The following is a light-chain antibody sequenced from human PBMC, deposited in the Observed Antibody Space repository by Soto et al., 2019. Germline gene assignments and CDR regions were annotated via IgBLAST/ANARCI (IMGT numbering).Light chain of an antibody. CDR3: QSYDSSLSRRWV. CDR1: SSNIGAGYP. CDR2: G. Sequence: QSVLTQPPSVSGAPVQRVTISCTGSSSNIGAGYPVHWYQQLPGTAPKLLVAGNRPSGVPDRFSVSKSGASASLAITGLQAEDEADYYCQSYDSSLSRRWVFGGGTKVTVL. J-gene: IGLJ3*02. V-gene: IGLV1-40*01.